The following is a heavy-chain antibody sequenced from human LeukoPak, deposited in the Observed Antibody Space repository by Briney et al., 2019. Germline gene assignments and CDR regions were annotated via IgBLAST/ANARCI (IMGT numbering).Heavy chain of an antibody. Sequence: SETLSLTCTVSGGSISSGGYYWSWIRQHPGKGLEWIGYIYYSGSTYYNPSLKGRVTISVDTSKNQFSLKLSSVTAADTAVYYCARGLPGYFDWLSYYFDYWGQGTLVTVSS. D-gene: IGHD3-9*01. J-gene: IGHJ4*02. CDR2: IYYSGST. V-gene: IGHV4-31*03. CDR3: ARGLPGYFDWLSYYFDY. CDR1: GGSISSGGYY.